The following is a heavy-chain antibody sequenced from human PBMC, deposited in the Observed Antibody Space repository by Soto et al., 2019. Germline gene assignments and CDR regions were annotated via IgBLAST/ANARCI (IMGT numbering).Heavy chain of an antibody. CDR2: IYHSGST. J-gene: IGHJ5*02. D-gene: IGHD6-19*01. Sequence: QVQLQESGPGLVKPSGTLSLTCAVSGGSISSSNWWSWVRQPPGKGLEWIGQIYHSGSTNYNPSLKSRVTRSVDKYKNQFSLKLSSVTAADTAVYYCARSIAVAINWFDPGGQGTLVTVSS. CDR3: ARSIAVAINWFDP. CDR1: GGSISSSNW. V-gene: IGHV4-4*02.